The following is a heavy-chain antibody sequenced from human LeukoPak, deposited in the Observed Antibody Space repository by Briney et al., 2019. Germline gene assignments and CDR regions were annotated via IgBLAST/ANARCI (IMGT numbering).Heavy chain of an antibody. V-gene: IGHV3-21*01. Sequence: ARSLRLSCAASGFTFSSFTINCVRHAPGKGLEWVSAISISRRYIYNADPVKGRLAIYRENATNPLYLQMNGLRAEDTAVYYCASDPRSSSWRDYYYMDVWGKGTTVSVSS. CDR3: ASDPRSSSWRDYYYMDV. CDR2: ISISRRYI. CDR1: GFTFSSFT. J-gene: IGHJ6*03. D-gene: IGHD6-13*01.